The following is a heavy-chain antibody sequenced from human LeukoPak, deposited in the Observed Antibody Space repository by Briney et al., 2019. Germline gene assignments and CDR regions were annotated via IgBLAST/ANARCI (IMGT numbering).Heavy chain of an antibody. CDR1: GFTFSSYW. CDR3: ARGGYYGSGSYFSY. J-gene: IGHJ4*02. Sequence: GGSLRLSCAASGFTFSSYWMSWVRQAPGKGLEWVANIKQDGSGKYYVDSVKGRFTISRDNAKNSLYLQMNSLRAEDTAVYYCARGGYYGSGSYFSYWGQGTLVTVSS. CDR2: IKQDGSGK. V-gene: IGHV3-7*03. D-gene: IGHD3-10*01.